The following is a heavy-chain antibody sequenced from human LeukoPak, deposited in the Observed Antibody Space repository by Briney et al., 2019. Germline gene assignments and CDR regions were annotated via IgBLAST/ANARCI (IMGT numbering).Heavy chain of an antibody. CDR2: INPNSGGT. CDR3: ARDPLGYDRNWFDP. CDR1: GYTFTGYY. J-gene: IGHJ5*02. V-gene: IGHV1-2*06. Sequence: ASVKVSCKVSGYTFTGYYMHWVRQAPGQGLEWMGRINPNSGGTNYAQKFQGRVTMTRDTSISTAYMELSRLRSDDTAVYYCARDPLGYDRNWFDPWGQGTLVTVSS. D-gene: IGHD3-22*01.